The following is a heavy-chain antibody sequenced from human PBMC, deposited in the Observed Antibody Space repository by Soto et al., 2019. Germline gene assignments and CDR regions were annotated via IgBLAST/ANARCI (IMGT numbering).Heavy chain of an antibody. J-gene: IGHJ6*02. D-gene: IGHD3-3*01. CDR2: IYYSGST. CDR3: ARHVGTIFGVVIINYYGMDV. V-gene: IGHV4-39*01. CDR1: GGSISSSSYY. Sequence: QLQLQESGPGLVKPSETLSLTCTVSGGSISSSSYYWGWIRQPPGKGLEWIGSIYYSGSTYYNPSLKSRVTISVATSKNQFSLKLSSVTAADTAVYYCARHVGTIFGVVIINYYGMDVWGQGTTVTVSS.